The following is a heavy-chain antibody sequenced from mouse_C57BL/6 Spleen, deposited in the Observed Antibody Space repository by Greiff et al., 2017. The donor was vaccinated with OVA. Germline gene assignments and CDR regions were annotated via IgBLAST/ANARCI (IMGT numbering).Heavy chain of an antibody. D-gene: IGHD1-1*01. CDR1: GYTFTDYN. Sequence: EVQLQESGPELVKPGASVKIPCKASGYTFTDYNMDWVKQSHGKSLEWIGDINPNNGGTIYNQKFKGKATLTVDKSSSTAYMELRSLTSEDTAVYYGARSRYYYGSSSFAYWGQGTLVTVSA. CDR3: ARSRYYYGSSSFAY. J-gene: IGHJ3*01. V-gene: IGHV1-18*01. CDR2: INPNNGGT.